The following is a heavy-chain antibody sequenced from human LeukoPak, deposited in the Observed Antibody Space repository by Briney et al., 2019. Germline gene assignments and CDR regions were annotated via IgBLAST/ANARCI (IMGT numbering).Heavy chain of an antibody. Sequence: RASETLSLTCTVSGGSISSSSYYWGWIRQPPGKGLEWIGSIYYSGSTYYNPSLKSRVTISVDTSKNQFSLKLSSVTAADTAVYYCARRVQKWQWLVKGRAYYYYYYMDVWGKGTTVTISS. CDR2: IYYSGST. CDR1: GGSISSSSYY. CDR3: ARRVQKWQWLVKGRAYYYYYYMDV. V-gene: IGHV4-39*07. J-gene: IGHJ6*03. D-gene: IGHD6-19*01.